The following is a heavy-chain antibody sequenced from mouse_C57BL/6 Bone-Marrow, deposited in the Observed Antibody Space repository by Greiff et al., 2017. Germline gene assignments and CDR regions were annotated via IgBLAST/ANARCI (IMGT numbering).Heavy chain of an antibody. CDR2: IHPNSGST. D-gene: IGHD2-3*01. J-gene: IGHJ4*01. CDR1: GYTFTSYW. V-gene: IGHV1-64*01. Sequence: VQLQQPGAELVKPGASVKLSCKASGYTFTSYWMHWVKQRPGQGLEWIGMIHPNSGSTNYNEKFKSKATLTVDKSSSTAYMQLSSLTSEDSAVYYCARSRWLLPYYAMDYWGQGASVTVSS. CDR3: ARSRWLLPYYAMDY.